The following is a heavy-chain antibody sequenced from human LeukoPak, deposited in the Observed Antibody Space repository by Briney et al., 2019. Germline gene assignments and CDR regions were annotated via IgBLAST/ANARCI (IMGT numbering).Heavy chain of an antibody. CDR2: IWYDGSNK. V-gene: IGHV3-33*01. J-gene: IGHJ4*02. CDR3: ARDRITTMVRGVLEN. Sequence: GGSLRLSCAASGFTFSSYGMHWVRQAPGKGLEWVAVIWYDGSNKYYADSVKGRFTISRDNSKNTLYLQMNSLRAEDTAVYYCARDRITTMVRGVLENWGQGTLVTVSS. D-gene: IGHD3-10*01. CDR1: GFTFSSYG.